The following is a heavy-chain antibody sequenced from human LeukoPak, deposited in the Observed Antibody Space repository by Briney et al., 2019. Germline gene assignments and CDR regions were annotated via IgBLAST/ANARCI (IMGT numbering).Heavy chain of an antibody. J-gene: IGHJ4*02. D-gene: IGHD5-12*01. CDR3: AAEPGYSGYDYALAY. CDR2: IYAGGNT. CDR1: GFTVNNNY. V-gene: IGHV3-66*01. Sequence: GGSLRLPCAASGFTVNNNYMTWVRQAPGKGLEGVSAIYAGGNTNYAGSVKGRFTISRDNSKNTLFLQMNSLRVEDTAVYYCAAEPGYSGYDYALAYWGQGTLVTVSS.